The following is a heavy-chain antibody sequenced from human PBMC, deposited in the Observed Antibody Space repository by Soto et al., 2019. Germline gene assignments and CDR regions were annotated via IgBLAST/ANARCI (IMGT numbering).Heavy chain of an antibody. CDR3: AKRRCAGGHFDY. Sequence: GGSLRLSCAASGFTFSSYAMGWVRQGPGKGLEWVAVVSIGGSTHYADSVRGRFTISRDNSKNTLSLQMNSLTAEDTAVYFCAKRRCAGGHFDYWGQGALVTVSS. CDR2: VSIGGST. CDR1: GFTFSSYA. V-gene: IGHV3-23*01. D-gene: IGHD2-8*02. J-gene: IGHJ4*02.